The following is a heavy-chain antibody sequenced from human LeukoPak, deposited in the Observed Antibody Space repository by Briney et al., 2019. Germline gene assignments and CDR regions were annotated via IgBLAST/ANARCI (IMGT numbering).Heavy chain of an antibody. CDR2: ISDSGDST. D-gene: IGHD1-20*01. V-gene: IGHV3-23*01. CDR3: ARGGLTASALR. J-gene: IGHJ4*02. Sequence: GGSLRLSCAASGFTFSGYAMTWVRQPPGKGLEWVSTISDSGDSTYYPDSVKGRFTISRDNSKSTLYLQLNGLGADDPAIYFCARGGLTASALRWGQGILVTVSS. CDR1: GFTFSGYA.